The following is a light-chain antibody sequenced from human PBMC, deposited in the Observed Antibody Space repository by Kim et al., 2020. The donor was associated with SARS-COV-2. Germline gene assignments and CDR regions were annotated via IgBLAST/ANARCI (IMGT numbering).Light chain of an antibody. J-gene: IGKJ1*01. CDR2: EAS. V-gene: IGKV1-16*02. CDR3: QQYNSYPRT. CDR1: QGNSSN. Sequence: DIQMTQSPSSLSASVGDRVTITCRASQGNSSNLAWFQHKPGKAPKSLIYEASNLQSGVPSKFSGSGSGTDFTLTISSLQPEDFATYYCQQYNSYPRTFGQGTKVDIK.